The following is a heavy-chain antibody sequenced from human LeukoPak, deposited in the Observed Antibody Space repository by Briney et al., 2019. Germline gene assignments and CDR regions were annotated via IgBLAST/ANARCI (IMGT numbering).Heavy chain of an antibody. Sequence: SETLSLTCTVSGDSITSGTYYWTWIRQPAGKGLEWIGRIYTSGSTNYNPSLKSRVTISVDTSKNQFSLKLSSVTAADTAVYYCARSTLVYYYDSSGHFPYWGQGTLVTVSS. CDR3: ARSTLVYYYDSSGHFPY. CDR2: IYTSGST. J-gene: IGHJ4*02. V-gene: IGHV4-61*02. D-gene: IGHD3-22*01. CDR1: GDSITSGTYY.